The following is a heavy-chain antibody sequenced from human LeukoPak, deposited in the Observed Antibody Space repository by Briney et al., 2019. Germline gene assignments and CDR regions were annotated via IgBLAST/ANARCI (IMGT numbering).Heavy chain of an antibody. CDR2: INTTNFV. CDR3: ARDLDWSFDY. J-gene: IGHJ4*02. CDR1: GFTFNTFT. Sequence: GSLRLSCAASGFTFNTFTMNWVRQAPGKGLEWISWINTTNFVYYADSVKGRFTISRDDARNSLHLQLNSLRDEDTAVYYCARDLDWSFDYWGQGALVTVSS. D-gene: IGHD3-9*01. V-gene: IGHV3-48*02.